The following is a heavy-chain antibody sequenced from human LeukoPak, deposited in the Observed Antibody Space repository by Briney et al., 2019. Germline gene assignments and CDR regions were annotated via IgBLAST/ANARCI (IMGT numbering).Heavy chain of an antibody. V-gene: IGHV4-34*01. CDR3: ARGGKYYGSGSYYRYYYYYMDV. D-gene: IGHD3-10*01. J-gene: IGHJ6*03. CDR2: INHSGST. Sequence: NPSETLSLTCAVYGGSFSGYYWSWIRQPPGKGLEWIGEINHSGSTNYNPSLKGRVTISVDTSKNQFSLKLSSVTAADTAVYYCARGGKYYGSGSYYRYYYYYMDVWGKGTTVTVSS. CDR1: GGSFSGYY.